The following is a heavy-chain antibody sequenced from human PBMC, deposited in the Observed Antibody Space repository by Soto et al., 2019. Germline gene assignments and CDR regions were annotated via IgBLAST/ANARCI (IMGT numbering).Heavy chain of an antibody. D-gene: IGHD6-6*01. Sequence: SETLSLTCTVSGGSINDFNWSWIRQPPGKGLEWIGYIYYSGSTDYNPSLKSRVTISVDPSKTQFSLNLRSVNTADTAVYYCARLGGVAARTFDYWGQGTLVTVSS. CDR3: ARLGGVAARTFDY. CDR2: IYYSGST. CDR1: GGSINDFN. J-gene: IGHJ4*02. V-gene: IGHV4-59*12.